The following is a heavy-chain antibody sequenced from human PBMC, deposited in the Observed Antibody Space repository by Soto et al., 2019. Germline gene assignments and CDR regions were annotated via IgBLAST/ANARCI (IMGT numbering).Heavy chain of an antibody. D-gene: IGHD6-13*01. CDR1: GGSISSSSYY. CDR3: ARHVVAVGNLLDY. J-gene: IGHJ4*02. V-gene: IGHV4-39*01. Sequence: SETLSLTCTVSGGSISSSSYYWGWIRQPPGKGLEWIGSIYYSGSTYYNPSLKSRVTISVDTSKNQFSLKLSSVTAADTAVYYCARHVVAVGNLLDYWGQGTLVTVSS. CDR2: IYYSGST.